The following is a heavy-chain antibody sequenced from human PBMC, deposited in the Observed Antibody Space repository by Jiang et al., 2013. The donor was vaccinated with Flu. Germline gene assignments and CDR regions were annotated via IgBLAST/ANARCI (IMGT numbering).Heavy chain of an antibody. CDR3: ARDRGSTRWLEPIDY. CDR1: GYTFTSYG. J-gene: IGHJ4*02. D-gene: IGHD2-2*01. Sequence: SGAEVKKPGASVKVSCTASGYTFTSYGISWVRQAPGQGLEWMAWISAYNGDTKYAQKFQGRVTMTTDTPTSTAYMELRSLISDDTAVYYCARDRGSTRWLEPIDYWGQGTLVTVSS. CDR2: ISAYNGDT. V-gene: IGHV1-18*04.